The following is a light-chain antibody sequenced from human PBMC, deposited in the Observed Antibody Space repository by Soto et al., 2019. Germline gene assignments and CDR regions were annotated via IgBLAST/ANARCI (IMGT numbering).Light chain of an antibody. CDR3: QQYGSSPWT. Sequence: EIVLTQSAGTLSLSPVERATLSCRASQSVSRSYLAWYQQKPGQAPRLLIYGASSRATGIPDRFSGSGSGTDFTLTISRLEPEDFAVYYCQQYGSSPWTFGQGTKVDIK. CDR1: QSVSRSY. J-gene: IGKJ1*01. CDR2: GAS. V-gene: IGKV3-20*01.